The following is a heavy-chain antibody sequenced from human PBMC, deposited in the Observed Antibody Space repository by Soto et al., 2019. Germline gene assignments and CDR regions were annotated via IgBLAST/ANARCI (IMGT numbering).Heavy chain of an antibody. Sequence: QAQLQVSGPRLVKPAESLSLICNVSGVPITDSYWSWIRQSPGKGLEWIGRVHAGGSFNYNPSLRRRAAISVDTSKSQVSLRLTSVTAADTAVYFCARENTPEMTRGWFAPWGQGTLVTVSS. D-gene: IGHD3-10*01. CDR3: ARENTPEMTRGWFAP. CDR1: GVPITDSY. V-gene: IGHV4-4*07. CDR2: VHAGGSF. J-gene: IGHJ5*02.